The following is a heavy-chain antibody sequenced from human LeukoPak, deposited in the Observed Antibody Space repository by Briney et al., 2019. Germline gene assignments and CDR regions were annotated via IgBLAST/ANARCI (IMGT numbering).Heavy chain of an antibody. CDR1: GGSISSSNW. CDR2: IYHSGST. J-gene: IGHJ3*02. V-gene: IGHV4-4*02. Sequence: SETLSLTCAVSGGSISSSNWWSWVRQPPGKGLEWIGEIYHSGSTNYNPSLKSRVTISVDKSKNQFSLKLSSVTAADTAVFYCARRVRGVNDAFDMWGQGTVVTVSS. CDR3: ARRVRGVNDAFDM. D-gene: IGHD3-10*01.